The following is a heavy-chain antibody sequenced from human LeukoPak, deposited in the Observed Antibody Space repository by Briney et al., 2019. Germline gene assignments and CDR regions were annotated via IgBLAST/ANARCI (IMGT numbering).Heavy chain of an antibody. CDR3: VRQSGSVYVPVDY. CDR2: IFYAGST. Sequence: SETLSLTCTVSGASISGSSYYWGWIRQPPGKGLEWIGTIFYAGSTYYNPSLKSRVTMSVDTSKNQFSLKLNSVTAADTAVYYCVRQSGSVYVPVDYWGQGTLVTVSS. D-gene: IGHD3-10*02. V-gene: IGHV4-39*01. CDR1: GASISGSSYY. J-gene: IGHJ4*02.